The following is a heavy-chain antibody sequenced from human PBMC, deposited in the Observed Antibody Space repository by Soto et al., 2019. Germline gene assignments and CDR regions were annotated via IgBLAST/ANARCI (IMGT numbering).Heavy chain of an antibody. Sequence: ASVKVSCRASGCTFTSYGISWVRQAPGQGPEWMGWISGYNGNTNYAQNLQGRVTMTTDTSTSTVYMELRSLRSDDTAIYYCARAAVGGSEYYYGMDVWGQGTRVTVSS. CDR2: ISGYNGNT. V-gene: IGHV1-18*04. J-gene: IGHJ6*02. D-gene: IGHD3-10*01. CDR3: ARAAVGGSEYYYGMDV. CDR1: GCTFTSYG.